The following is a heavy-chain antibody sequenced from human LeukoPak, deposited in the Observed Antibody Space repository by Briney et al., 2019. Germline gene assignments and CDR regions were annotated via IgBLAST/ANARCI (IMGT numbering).Heavy chain of an antibody. CDR3: ARSPYSSSSSV. Sequence: GGSLRLSCAASGFTFSSYAMHWVRQAPGKGLEWVAVISYDGSNKYYADSVKGRFTISRDNAKNSLYLQINSLRAEDTAVYYCARSPYSSSSSVWGQGTMVTVSS. CDR1: GFTFSSYA. D-gene: IGHD6-6*01. CDR2: ISYDGSNK. J-gene: IGHJ3*01. V-gene: IGHV3-30-3*01.